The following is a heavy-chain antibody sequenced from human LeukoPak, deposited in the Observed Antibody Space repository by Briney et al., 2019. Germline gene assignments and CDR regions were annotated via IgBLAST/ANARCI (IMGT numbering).Heavy chain of an antibody. D-gene: IGHD3-3*01. CDR1: GGSISSYY. CDR2: IYYSGST. CDR3: ARGPHYDFWSGYPSRYYYYMDV. Sequence: SETLSLTCPVSGGSISSYYWSWIRQPPGKGLEWTGYIYYSGSTNYNPSLKSRVTISVDTSKNQFSLKLSSVTAADTAVYYCARGPHYDFWSGYPSRYYYYMDVWGKGTTVTVSS. J-gene: IGHJ6*03. V-gene: IGHV4-59*01.